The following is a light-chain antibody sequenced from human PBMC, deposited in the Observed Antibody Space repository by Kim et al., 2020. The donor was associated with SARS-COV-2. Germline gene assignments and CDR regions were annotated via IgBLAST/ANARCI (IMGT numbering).Light chain of an antibody. CDR1: QRVSGDY. J-gene: IGKJ1*01. CDR3: LQYGSSPWT. Sequence: EIVLTQSPATLSLSPGERATLSCGASQRVSGDYLAWYQQKPGLAPRLLMYDASSRATGIPDRFSGSGSGTDFTLTISKLEPEDFAVYHCLQYGSSPWTFGHGTKVDIK. CDR2: DAS. V-gene: IGKV3D-20*01.